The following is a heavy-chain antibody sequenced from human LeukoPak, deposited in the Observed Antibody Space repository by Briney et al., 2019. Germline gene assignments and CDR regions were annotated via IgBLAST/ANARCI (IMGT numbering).Heavy chain of an antibody. Sequence: SETLSLTCTVSGGSISSYYWSWTRQPPGKGLDWIGYIYYSGSTNYNPSLKSRVTISVDTSKNQFSLKLSSVTAADTAVYYCAAGAAADYLGYFDYWGQRTLVTVSS. V-gene: IGHV4-59*01. J-gene: IGHJ4*02. CDR2: IYYSGST. D-gene: IGHD6-13*01. CDR3: AAGAAADYLGYFDY. CDR1: GGSISSYY.